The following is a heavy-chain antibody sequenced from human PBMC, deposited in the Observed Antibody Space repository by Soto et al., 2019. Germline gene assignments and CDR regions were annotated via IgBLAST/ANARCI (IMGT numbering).Heavy chain of an antibody. CDR2: IIPILGIA. D-gene: IGHD3-10*01. J-gene: IGHJ6*02. Sequence: QVQLVQSGAEVKKPGSSVKVSCKASGGTFSSYTISWVRQAPGQGLEWMGRIIPILGIANYAQKFQGRVTITADKSTSTAYMELSSLRSEDTAVYYCARAPVLLWFGELGDYYGMDVWGQGTTVTVSS. V-gene: IGHV1-69*02. CDR1: GGTFSSYT. CDR3: ARAPVLLWFGELGDYYGMDV.